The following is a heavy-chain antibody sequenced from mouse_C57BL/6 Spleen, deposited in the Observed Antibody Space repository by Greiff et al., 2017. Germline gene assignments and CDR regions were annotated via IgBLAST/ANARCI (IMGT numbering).Heavy chain of an antibody. V-gene: IGHV1-64*01. CDR1: GYTFTSYW. CDR2: IHPNSGST. J-gene: IGHJ3*01. Sequence: QVQLQQPGAELVKPGASVKLSCKASGYTFTSYWMHWVKQRPGQGLEWIGMIHPNSGSTNYNEKFKSKATLTVDKSSSTAYMQLSSLTSEDSAVYYCARWVYYDDDETAYWGQGTLVTVSA. CDR3: ARWVYYDDDETAY. D-gene: IGHD2-4*01.